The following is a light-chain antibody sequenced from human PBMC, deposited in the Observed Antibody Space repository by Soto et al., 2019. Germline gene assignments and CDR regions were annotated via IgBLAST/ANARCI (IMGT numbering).Light chain of an antibody. CDR3: QHYVERSPIT. Sequence: EIVLTQSPAALSLSPGERASLSCRASQSVTTYLAWYQQKPGQAPRLLIYDSSNRATGIPPRFSGSGSGTDFTLTISRLEPEDFALYYCQHYVERSPITFGQGTRLEIK. CDR1: QSVTTY. V-gene: IGKV3-11*01. J-gene: IGKJ5*01. CDR2: DSS.